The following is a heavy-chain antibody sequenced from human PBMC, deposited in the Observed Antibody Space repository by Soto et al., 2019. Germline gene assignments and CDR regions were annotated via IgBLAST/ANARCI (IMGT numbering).Heavy chain of an antibody. D-gene: IGHD3-3*01. J-gene: IGHJ4*02. CDR2: ISGSGGST. CDR1: GFTFSSYA. V-gene: IGHV3-23*01. Sequence: GGSLRLSCAASGFTFSSYAMSWVRQAPGKGLEWVSAISGSGGSTYYADSVKGRFTISRDNSKNTLYLQMNSLRAVDTAGYYCSPLRTGDDFWSGYYTELIDYWGQGTLVTVSS. CDR3: SPLRTGDDFWSGYYTELIDY.